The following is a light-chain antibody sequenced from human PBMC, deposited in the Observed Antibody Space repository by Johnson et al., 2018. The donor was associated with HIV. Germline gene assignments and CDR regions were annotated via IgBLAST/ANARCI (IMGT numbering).Light chain of an antibody. CDR2: DNN. Sequence: QPVLTQPPSVSAAPGQKVTISCSGTNSNIGNNYVSWYQQLPGTAPKLLIYDNNKRPSGIPDRLSGSKSGTSATLGITGLQTGAEAYHYCATWDSSLRAYVFGTGTTVTVL. V-gene: IGLV1-51*01. CDR1: NSNIGNNY. CDR3: ATWDSSLRAYV. J-gene: IGLJ1*01.